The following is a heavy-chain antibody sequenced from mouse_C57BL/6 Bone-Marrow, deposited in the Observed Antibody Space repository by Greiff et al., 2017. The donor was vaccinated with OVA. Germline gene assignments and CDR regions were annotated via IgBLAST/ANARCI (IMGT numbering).Heavy chain of an antibody. CDR1: GYTFTDYY. CDR3: ASTVVAHYFDY. CDR2: IGPGSGST. Sequence: QVQLQQSGAELVKPGASVKISCKASGYTFTDYYINWVKQRPGQGLEWIGKIGPGSGSTYYNEKLKGKATLTADKSSSTAYMQLSSLTSEDSAVYFCASTVVAHYFDYWGQGTTLTVSS. D-gene: IGHD1-1*01. V-gene: IGHV1-77*01. J-gene: IGHJ2*01.